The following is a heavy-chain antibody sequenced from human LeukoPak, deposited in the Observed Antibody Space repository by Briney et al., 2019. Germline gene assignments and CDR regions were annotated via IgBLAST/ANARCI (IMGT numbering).Heavy chain of an antibody. Sequence: PGGSLRLSCAASGFTFSSYWMHWVRQAPGKGLVWVSRINSDGSSTSYADSVKGRFTISRDNAKNTLYLQMNSLRAEDTAVYYCARSYSSSWYMDWFDPWGQGTLVTVSS. CDR1: GFTFSSYW. V-gene: IGHV3-74*01. CDR2: INSDGSST. J-gene: IGHJ5*02. D-gene: IGHD6-13*01. CDR3: ARSYSSSWYMDWFDP.